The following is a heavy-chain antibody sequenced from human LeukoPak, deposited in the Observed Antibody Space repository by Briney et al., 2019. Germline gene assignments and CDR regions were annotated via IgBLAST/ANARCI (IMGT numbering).Heavy chain of an antibody. CDR1: GFTFDDYA. V-gene: IGHV3-9*01. CDR2: ISWNSGSI. D-gene: IGHD3-22*01. CDR3: AKDRAYYYDSSGQPGYFDY. Sequence: GGSLRLSCAASGFTFDDYAMHWVRQAPGKGLEWVSGISWNSGSIGYADSVKGRLTISRDNAKNSLYLQMNSLRAEDTALYYCAKDRAYYYDSSGQPGYFDYWGQGTLVTVSS. J-gene: IGHJ4*02.